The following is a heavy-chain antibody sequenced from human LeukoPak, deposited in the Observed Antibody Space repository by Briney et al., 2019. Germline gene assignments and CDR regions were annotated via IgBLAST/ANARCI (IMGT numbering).Heavy chain of an antibody. J-gene: IGHJ2*01. CDR2: IYHSGST. V-gene: IGHV4-59*08. CDR1: GGSISSYY. CDR3: ARASGWAGGHWYFDL. Sequence: SETLSLTCTVSGGSISSYYWSWIRQPPGKGLEWIGSIYHSGSTYYNPSLKSRVTISVDTSKNQFSLKLSSVTAADTAVYYCARASGWAGGHWYFDLWGRGTLVTVSS. D-gene: IGHD3-16*01.